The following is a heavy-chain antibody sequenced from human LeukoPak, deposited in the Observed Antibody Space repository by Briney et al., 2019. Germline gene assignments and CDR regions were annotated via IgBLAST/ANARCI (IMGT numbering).Heavy chain of an antibody. J-gene: IGHJ4*02. V-gene: IGHV3-7*01. CDR2: IKQDGSEK. CDR1: GFTFSSYW. D-gene: IGHD6-13*01. CDR3: ARHPSYSSSWFDY. Sequence: HPGGSLRLSCAASGFTFSSYWMSWVRQAPGKGLEWVANIKQDGSEKYYVDSVKGRFTISRDNAKNSLYLQMNSLRTEDTAVYYCARHPSYSSSWFDYWGQGTLVTVSS.